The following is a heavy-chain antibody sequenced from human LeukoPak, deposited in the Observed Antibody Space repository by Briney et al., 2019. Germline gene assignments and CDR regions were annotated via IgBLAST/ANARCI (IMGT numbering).Heavy chain of an antibody. J-gene: IGHJ4*02. Sequence: TASETLSLTCTVSGGSISSYYWSWIRQPPGKGLEWIGYIYYSGSTNYNPSLKSRVTISVDTSKNQFSLKLSSVTAADTAVYYCARVSRGPLRYFDWSKRGGFDYWGRGTLVTVSS. CDR1: GGSISSYY. CDR2: IYYSGST. CDR3: ARVSRGPLRYFDWSKRGGFDY. D-gene: IGHD3-9*01. V-gene: IGHV4-59*08.